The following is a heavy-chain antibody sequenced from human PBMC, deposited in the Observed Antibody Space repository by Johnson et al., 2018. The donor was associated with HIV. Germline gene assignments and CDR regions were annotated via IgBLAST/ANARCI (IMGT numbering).Heavy chain of an antibody. D-gene: IGHD3-22*01. CDR1: GFTVSSNY. J-gene: IGHJ3*02. CDR3: ARGRISMTAVDLRGGAFDI. CDR2: IYSGGST. V-gene: IGHV3-66*02. Sequence: EQLVESGGGLVQPGGSLRLSCAASGFTVSSNYMSWVRQAPGKGLEWVSVIYSGGSTYYADSVKGRFTISRDNSKNTLYMQMNSLRGEDTAMYYCARGRISMTAVDLRGGAFDIWGQGTLVTVSS.